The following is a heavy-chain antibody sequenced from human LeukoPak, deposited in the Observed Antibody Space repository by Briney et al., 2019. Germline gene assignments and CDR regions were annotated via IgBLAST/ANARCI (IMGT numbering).Heavy chain of an antibody. J-gene: IGHJ5*02. Sequence: GGSLRLSCAASGFILSDYTMMWVRRAPGKGLQWVATFTAYGGTYYAASVKGRFAISRDNSRDTVSLYMNSLRVEDTAMYYCAKGSTGGKVDWFDPWGPGTLVTVSS. CDR3: AKGSTGGKVDWFDP. D-gene: IGHD4-23*01. V-gene: IGHV3-23*01. CDR1: GFILSDYT. CDR2: FTAYGGT.